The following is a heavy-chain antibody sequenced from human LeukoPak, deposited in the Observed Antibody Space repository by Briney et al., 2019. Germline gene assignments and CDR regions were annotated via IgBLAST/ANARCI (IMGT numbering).Heavy chain of an antibody. D-gene: IGHD1-26*01. V-gene: IGHV3-21*04. Sequence: PGGSLRLSCAASGLTFSSYAMNWVRQAPGKGLEWVSFISSSSSYIYYADSVKGRFTISRDNSKNTLYLQMNSLRAEDTAVYYCAKGHTWELLFGAFDIWGQGTMVTVSS. CDR1: GLTFSSYA. CDR3: AKGHTWELLFGAFDI. J-gene: IGHJ3*02. CDR2: ISSSSSYI.